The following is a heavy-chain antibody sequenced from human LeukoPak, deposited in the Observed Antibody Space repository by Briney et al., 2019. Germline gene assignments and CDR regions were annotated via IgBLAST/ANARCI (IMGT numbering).Heavy chain of an antibody. Sequence: SVKVSCKASGGTFSSYAISWVRQAPGQGLEWMGGIIPIFGTANYAQKFQGRVTITADESTSTAYMELSSLRSEDTAVYYCARSPYYYDSSGYYYWGQGTLVTVPS. CDR1: GGTFSSYA. J-gene: IGHJ4*02. D-gene: IGHD3-22*01. V-gene: IGHV1-69*13. CDR2: IIPIFGTA. CDR3: ARSPYYYDSSGYYY.